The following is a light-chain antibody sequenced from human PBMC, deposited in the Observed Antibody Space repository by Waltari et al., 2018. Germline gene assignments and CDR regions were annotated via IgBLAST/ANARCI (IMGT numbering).Light chain of an antibody. J-gene: IGKJ4*01. CDR2: GAS. CDR3: QQGYNTPLT. V-gene: IGKV1-12*01. CDR1: QGISSW. Sequence: DIQVTQSPSSLSASVGDKVTITCRASQGISSWLAWYQQKPGKAPKLLIYGASNLQGGVPSRFSGSGSETDYTLTISSLQPEDFATYYCQQGYNTPLTFGGGTRVEIK.